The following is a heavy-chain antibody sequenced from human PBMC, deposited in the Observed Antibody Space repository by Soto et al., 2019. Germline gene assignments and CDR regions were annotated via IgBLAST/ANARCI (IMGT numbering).Heavy chain of an antibody. V-gene: IGHV4-4*02. CDR2: IYHSGST. CDR3: ARGELRKTENWFDP. J-gene: IGHJ5*02. CDR1: SGSIISSNW. Sequence: SETLSLTCAVSSGSIISSNWWSWVRQPPGKGLEWIGEIYHSGSTNYNPSLKSRVTISVDESKNQFSLKLSSVTAADTAVYYCARGELRKTENWFDPWGQGTLVTVSS. D-gene: IGHD1-7*01.